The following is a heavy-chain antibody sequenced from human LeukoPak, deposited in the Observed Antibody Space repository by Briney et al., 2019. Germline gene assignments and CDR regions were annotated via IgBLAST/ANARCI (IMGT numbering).Heavy chain of an antibody. V-gene: IGHV4-34*01. CDR1: GGSISSYY. CDR2: LSRGGST. CDR3: VTGDSGDNY. D-gene: IGHD6-19*01. J-gene: IGHJ4*02. Sequence: SETLSLTCTVSGGSISSYYWSWIRQPPGKGLEWIGELSRGGSTNYIPSLKSRVTISVDKSNNQFSLKLSSVTAADTAVYYCVTGDSGDNYWGQGTLVTV.